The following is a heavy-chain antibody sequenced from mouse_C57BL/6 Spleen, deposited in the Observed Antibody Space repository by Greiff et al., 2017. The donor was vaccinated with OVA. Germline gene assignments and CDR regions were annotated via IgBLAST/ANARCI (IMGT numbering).Heavy chain of an antibody. J-gene: IGHJ3*01. Sequence: QITLKESGPGILQPSQTLSLTCSFSGFSLSTFGMGVGWIRQPSGKGLEWLAHIWWDDDKYYNPALKSRLTISKDTSKNQVFLKIANVDTADTATYYCARQTHGSRLGRVWFAYWGQGTLVTVSA. V-gene: IGHV8-8*01. D-gene: IGHD1-1*01. CDR1: GFSLSTFGMG. CDR2: IWWDDDK. CDR3: ARQTHGSRLGRVWFAY.